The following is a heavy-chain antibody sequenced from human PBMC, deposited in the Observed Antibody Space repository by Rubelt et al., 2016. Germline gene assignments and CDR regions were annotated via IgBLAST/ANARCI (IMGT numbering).Heavy chain of an antibody. Sequence: QVQLVQSGAEVKKPGASVKVSCKASGYTFTSYGISWVRPAPGQGLEWMGWIIPVFGTANYAQKVQGRSTRTEEESTSTADMELGSLGSEDTAVYYCATTIAIRPYYFDYWGQGTLVTVSS. J-gene: IGHJ4*02. CDR3: ATTIAIRPYYFDY. CDR1: GYTFTSYG. V-gene: IGHV1-69*13. CDR2: IIPVFGTA. D-gene: IGHD6-6*01.